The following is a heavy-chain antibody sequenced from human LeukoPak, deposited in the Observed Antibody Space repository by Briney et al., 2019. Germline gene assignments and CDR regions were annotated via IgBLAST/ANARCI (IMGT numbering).Heavy chain of an antibody. Sequence: GGSLRLSCAASGFTFSSYATSWVRQAPGKGLEWVSAISGSGASTYYADSVKGRFTISRDNSKNTLYLQMNSLRAEDTAVYYCAKPTALMGATGYDYWGQGTLVTVSS. D-gene: IGHD1-26*01. V-gene: IGHV3-23*01. CDR2: ISGSGAST. J-gene: IGHJ4*02. CDR3: AKPTALMGATGYDY. CDR1: GFTFSSYA.